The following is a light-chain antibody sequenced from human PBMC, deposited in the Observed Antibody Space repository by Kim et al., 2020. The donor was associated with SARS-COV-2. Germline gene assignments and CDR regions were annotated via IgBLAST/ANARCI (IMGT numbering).Light chain of an antibody. CDR3: LQTCVFPTH. V-gene: IGKV1-12*01. CDR1: QDIFDC. CDR2: EAS. Sequence: ASVGDRVTITCRASQDIFDCVAWYQQEPGKAPKLLISEASTLQSGVPSRFSGSGSGTDFSLTISNLQPEDFATYFCLQTCVFPTHFGGGTKVDIK. J-gene: IGKJ4*01.